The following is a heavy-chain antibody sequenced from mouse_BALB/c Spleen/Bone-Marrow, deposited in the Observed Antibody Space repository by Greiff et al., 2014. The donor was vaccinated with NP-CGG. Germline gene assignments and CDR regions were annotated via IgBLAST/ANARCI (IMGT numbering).Heavy chain of an antibody. J-gene: IGHJ2*01. CDR2: INPSTGYT. CDR1: GYTFSSYW. Sequence: QVQLKQSGAELAKPGASVKTSCKASGYTFSSYWMHWVKQRPGQGLEWIGYINPSTGYTEYNQKFKYKATLTADKSSITAYMQLSSLTSEDSAVYYCARSPHYYDLDYWGQGTTLTVSS. D-gene: IGHD1-2*01. V-gene: IGHV1-7*01. CDR3: ARSPHYYDLDY.